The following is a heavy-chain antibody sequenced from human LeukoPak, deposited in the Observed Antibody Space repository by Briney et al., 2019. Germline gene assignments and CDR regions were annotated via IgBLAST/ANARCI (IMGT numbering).Heavy chain of an antibody. CDR1: GFTFSSYA. Sequence: PGGSLRLSCAASGFTFSSYAMSWVRQAPGKGLEWVSAISGSGGSTYYADSVKGRFTISRDNSKNTLYLQMNSLRAEDTAVYYCARNRDRSYYYDSSGYSYFDYWGQGTLVTVSS. CDR3: ARNRDRSYYYDSSGYSYFDY. D-gene: IGHD3-22*01. V-gene: IGHV3-23*01. CDR2: ISGSGGST. J-gene: IGHJ4*02.